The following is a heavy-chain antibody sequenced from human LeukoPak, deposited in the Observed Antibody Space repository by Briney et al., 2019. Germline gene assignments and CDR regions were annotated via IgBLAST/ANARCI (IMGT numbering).Heavy chain of an antibody. CDR3: ARQRRQSFSSPLYHFDY. Sequence: PSETLSLTCTVSGDSITHSWWSWVRQSPGKGLEWIGYIYATGTTNYNPSLMSRVTFSVDKSKNQFSLRLSSVTAADTAVYYCARQRRQSFSSPLYHFDYWGQGTLVTVSS. J-gene: IGHJ4*02. V-gene: IGHV4-4*09. D-gene: IGHD2/OR15-2a*01. CDR2: IYATGTT. CDR1: GDSITHSW.